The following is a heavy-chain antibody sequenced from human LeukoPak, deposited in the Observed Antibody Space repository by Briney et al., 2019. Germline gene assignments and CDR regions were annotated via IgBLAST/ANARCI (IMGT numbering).Heavy chain of an antibody. CDR2: ISAYNGNT. Sequence: ASVKVSCKASGYTFTSYGISWVRQAPGQGLEWMGWISAYNGNTNYAQKLQGRVTMTTDTSTSTAYMELRSLRSDDTAVYYRARLLRGYSGYDLDYWGQGTLVTVSS. CDR1: GYTFTSYG. CDR3: ARLLRGYSGYDLDY. D-gene: IGHD5-12*01. J-gene: IGHJ4*02. V-gene: IGHV1-18*01.